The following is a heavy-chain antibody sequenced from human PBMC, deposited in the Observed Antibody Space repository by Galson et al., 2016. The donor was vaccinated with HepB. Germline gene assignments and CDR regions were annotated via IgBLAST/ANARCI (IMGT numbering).Heavy chain of an antibody. CDR3: ATVGGNTYGLRTDGFDI. V-gene: IGHV3-53*01. CDR1: GVTVSSEY. CDR2: IYRGGNT. D-gene: IGHD5-18*01. Sequence: SLRLSCAKSGVTVSSEYVTWVRQAPGKGLEWISLIYRGGNTYYADSVRGRFTASRDDSKNTLYLQMNYLRADDTAVYFCATVGGNTYGLRTDGFDIWGQGTMVTVSS. J-gene: IGHJ3*02.